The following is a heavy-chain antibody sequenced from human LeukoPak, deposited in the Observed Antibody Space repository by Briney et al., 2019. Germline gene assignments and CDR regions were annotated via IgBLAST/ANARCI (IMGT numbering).Heavy chain of an antibody. V-gene: IGHV1-2*02. J-gene: IGHJ4*02. D-gene: IGHD5-24*01. CDR1: GYTFTGYY. CDR2: INPNGGGT. Sequence: ASVKVSCKASGYTFTGYYMHWVRQAPGQGLEWMGWINPNGGGTNYAQKFQGRVTMTRDTSISTAYMELSRLRSDDTAVYYCARDSTRWLQFPLGYWGQGTLVTVSS. CDR3: ARDSTRWLQFPLGY.